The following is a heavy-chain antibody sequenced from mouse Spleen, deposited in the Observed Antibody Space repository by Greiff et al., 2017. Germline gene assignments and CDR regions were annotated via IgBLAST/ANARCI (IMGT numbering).Heavy chain of an antibody. V-gene: IGHV5-12*02. CDR1: GFTFSDYY. CDR3: ARLTGTGRYFDY. CDR2: ISNGGGRT. J-gene: IGHJ2*01. Sequence: EVKLVESGGGLVQPGGSLKLSCATSGFTFSDYYMYWVRQTPEKRLEWVAYISNGGGRTYYPDTVKGRFTISRDNDENTLYLQMSRLKSEDTAMYYCARLTGTGRYFDYWGQGTTLTVSS. D-gene: IGHD4-1*01.